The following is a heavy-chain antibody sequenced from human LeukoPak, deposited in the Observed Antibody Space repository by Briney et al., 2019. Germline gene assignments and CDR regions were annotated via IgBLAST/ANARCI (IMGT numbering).Heavy chain of an antibody. CDR3: ARELTTCSGGTCYHYFDH. CDR1: GFTFSIYS. D-gene: IGHD2-15*01. V-gene: IGHV3-21*01. Sequence: GGSLRLSCAASGFTFSIYSMNWVRQAPGKGLEWVSCISSGGTNIYYADSVRGRFTISRDNAKESLYLQMNGLRAEDTAVYYCARELTTCSGGTCYHYFDHWGQGNLVTVSS. J-gene: IGHJ4*02. CDR2: ISSGGTNI.